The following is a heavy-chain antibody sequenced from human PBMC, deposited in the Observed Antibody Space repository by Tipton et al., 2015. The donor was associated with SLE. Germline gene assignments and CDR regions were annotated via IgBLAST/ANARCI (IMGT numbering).Heavy chain of an antibody. CDR2: IIPIFGTA. CDR1: GGTFSSYA. CDR3: ARSSIVGATTRAFDI. V-gene: IGHV1-69*06. D-gene: IGHD1-26*01. J-gene: IGHJ3*02. Sequence: QVQLVQSGPEVKKPGSSVKVSCKASGGTFSSYAISWVRQAPGQGLEWMGGIIPIFGTANYAQKFQGRVTMTRDTSTSTVYMELSSLRSEDTAVYYCARSSIVGATTRAFDIWGQGTMVTVSS.